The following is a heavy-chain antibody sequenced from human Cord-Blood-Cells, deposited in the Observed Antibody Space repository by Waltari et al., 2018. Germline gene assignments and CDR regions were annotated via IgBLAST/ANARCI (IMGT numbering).Heavy chain of an antibody. V-gene: IGHV3-74*01. J-gene: IGHJ3*02. D-gene: IGHD7-27*01. CDR3: APSAGDRGAFDI. CDR2: INSDGSST. Sequence: EVQLVESGGGLVQPGGSRRLSCEASGVTVSIFWMPWVRQAPGKGLVWVSRINSDGSSTSYADSVKGRFTISRDNAKNTLYLQMNSLRAEDTAVYYCAPSAGDRGAFDIWGQGTMVTVSS. CDR1: GVTVSIFW.